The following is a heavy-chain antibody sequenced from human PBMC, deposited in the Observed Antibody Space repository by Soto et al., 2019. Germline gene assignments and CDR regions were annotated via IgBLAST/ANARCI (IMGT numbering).Heavy chain of an antibody. CDR3: SADLPQMAMGWPI. Sequence: QMQLVQSGPEVKEPGTSVRVSCRASGFDFGSFGIQFLRQTRGRGLEWIGWIVVVSGSTNYARHFQGRVAISRDMSSNPASLDLYDLPSDATAEYCCSADLPQMAMGWPIWGHGTTVTVSS. V-gene: IGHV1-58*02. CDR2: IVVVSGST. J-gene: IGHJ6*02. CDR1: GFDFGSFG. D-gene: IGHD1-26*01.